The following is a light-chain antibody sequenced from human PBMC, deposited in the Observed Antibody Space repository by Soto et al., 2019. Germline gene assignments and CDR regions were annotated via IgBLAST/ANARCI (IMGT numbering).Light chain of an antibody. CDR1: QSGSRE. J-gene: IGKJ4*01. V-gene: IGKV3-11*01. CDR3: QQRSKWPTT. Sequence: EIVLTQSPATLSFSPGERATLSCRASQSGSREVAWYQQKPGQAPRLLIYDASNRATGIPARFSGSGSGTDFTLTISSLEPEDFAVYYCQQRSKWPTTFGGGTKVEIK. CDR2: DAS.